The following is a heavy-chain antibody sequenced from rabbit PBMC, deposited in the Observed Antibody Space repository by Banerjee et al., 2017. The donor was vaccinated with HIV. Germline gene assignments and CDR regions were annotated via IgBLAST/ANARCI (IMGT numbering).Heavy chain of an antibody. Sequence: QEQLEESGGDLVKPEGSLTLTCKASGFDFSSGYDMCWVRQAPGKGLEWIGCIDTTSGGTNYASWAKGRFTISKTSSTTVTLQMTSLTAADTATYFCTRYVANSGYWVPSLWGPGTLVTVS. CDR3: TRYVANSGYWVPSL. V-gene: IGHV1S45*01. CDR1: GFDFSSGYD. J-gene: IGHJ4*01. CDR2: IDTTSGGT. D-gene: IGHD1-1*01.